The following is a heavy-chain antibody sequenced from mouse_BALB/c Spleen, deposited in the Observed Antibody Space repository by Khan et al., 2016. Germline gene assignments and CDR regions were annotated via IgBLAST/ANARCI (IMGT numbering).Heavy chain of an antibody. D-gene: IGHD1-1*01. CDR1: GFTFRNYG. CDR3: ARSYNYGSPYFDY. J-gene: IGHJ2*01. V-gene: IGHV5-6-3*01. Sequence: EVELVESGGGLVQPGGSLKLSCAASGFTFRNYGMSWVRQTPDKRLELVATINSNGGNTYYPDNVKGRFTISRDNSNNTLYLQLSSLKSEDTAMYYCARSYNYGSPYFDYWGQGTTLTVSS. CDR2: INSNGGNT.